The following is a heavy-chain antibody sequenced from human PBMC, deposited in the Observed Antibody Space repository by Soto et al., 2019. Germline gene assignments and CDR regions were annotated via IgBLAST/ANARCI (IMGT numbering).Heavy chain of an antibody. V-gene: IGHV4-59*01. Sequence: SETLSLTCTVSSGPISSYYWSWIRQPPGKGLEWIGYIYYSGSTNYNPSLKSRVTISVDTSKNQFSLKLSSVTAADTAVYYCARVPGTYYDILTGYLPTDAFDIWGQGTMVTVSS. CDR2: IYYSGST. CDR3: ARVPGTYYDILTGYLPTDAFDI. CDR1: SGPISSYY. J-gene: IGHJ3*02. D-gene: IGHD3-9*01.